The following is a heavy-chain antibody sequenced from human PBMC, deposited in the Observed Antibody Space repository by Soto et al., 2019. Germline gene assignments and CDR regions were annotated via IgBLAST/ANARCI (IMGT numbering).Heavy chain of an antibody. CDR3: AKDADPKWELRPDYYYYGMDV. V-gene: IGHV3-23*01. Sequence: GGSLRLSCAASGFTFSSYAMSWVRQAPGKGLEWVSAISGSGGSTYYADSVKGRFTISRDNSKNTLYLQMKSLRAEDTVVYYCAKDADPKWELRPDYYYYGMDVWGQGTTVTVSS. CDR2: ISGSGGST. J-gene: IGHJ6*02. CDR1: GFTFSSYA. D-gene: IGHD1-26*01.